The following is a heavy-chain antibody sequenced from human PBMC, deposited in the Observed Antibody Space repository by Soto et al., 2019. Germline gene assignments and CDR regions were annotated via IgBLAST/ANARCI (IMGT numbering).Heavy chain of an antibody. J-gene: IGHJ4*02. CDR1: GGSISSYY. V-gene: IGHV4-59*01. Sequence: SETLSLTCTVSGGSISSYYWSWTRQPPWKGLEWIGYIYYSGSTNYNPSLKSRVTISVDTSKNQFSLKLSSVTAADTAVYYCASSTYYYDSSGYYPPRYRGKGTLVTVSS. CDR3: ASSTYYYDSSGYYPPRY. CDR2: IYYSGST. D-gene: IGHD3-22*01.